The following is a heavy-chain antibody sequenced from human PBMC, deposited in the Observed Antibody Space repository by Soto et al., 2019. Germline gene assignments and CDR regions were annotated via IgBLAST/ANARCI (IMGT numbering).Heavy chain of an antibody. J-gene: IGHJ4*02. CDR3: TTDPGSSDY. CDR2: ISSSGSTI. V-gene: IGHV3-48*03. CDR1: GFTFSSYE. Sequence: GGSLRLSCAASGFTFSSYEMNWVRQAPGKGLEWVSYISSSGSTIYYTDSVKGRFTISRDDSKNTLYLQMNSLKTEDTAVYYCTTDPGSSDYWGQGTLVTVSS. D-gene: IGHD6-6*01.